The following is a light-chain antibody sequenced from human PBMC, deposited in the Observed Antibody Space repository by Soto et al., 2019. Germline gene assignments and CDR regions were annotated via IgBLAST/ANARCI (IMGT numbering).Light chain of an antibody. CDR1: QSISSS. CDR3: QQRFTWPS. V-gene: IGKV3-11*01. Sequence: ETGLTQSPATLSLSPGERATLSCSASQSISSSLAWYQQTPGQAPRLLIYDASKRATGIPARFSGSGSGTDFTLTISSLEPEDFAVYFCQQRFTWPSFGPGTKVDIK. CDR2: DAS. J-gene: IGKJ3*01.